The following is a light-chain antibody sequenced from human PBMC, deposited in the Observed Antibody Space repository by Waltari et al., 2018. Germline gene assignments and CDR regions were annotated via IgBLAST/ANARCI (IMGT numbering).Light chain of an antibody. CDR3: YSQSCHSVIL. J-gene: IGLJ2*01. Sequence: QSALTQPASVSGSPGESITISCSGSSSDVGGCGSLSWYQDRPGQAPNVIIYAGSNRPSAVSDRFSGSKSGNTPSLTISALQADDEADYYCYSQSCHSVILFGGGTKVSVL. CDR1: SSDVGGCGS. V-gene: IGLV2-14*03. CDR2: AGS.